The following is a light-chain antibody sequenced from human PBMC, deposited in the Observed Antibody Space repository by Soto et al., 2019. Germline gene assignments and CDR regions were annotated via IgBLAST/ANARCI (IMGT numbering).Light chain of an antibody. V-gene: IGKV3-20*01. J-gene: IGKJ4*01. CDR3: QQYGNAPLA. CDR2: GAS. CDR1: QTITSFY. Sequence: IVLTQSPGTLSLSPGERATLTCRASQTITSFYLAWYQQKPGQAPRLLIYGASSRATDIPDRFSGSVSGTDFTLTISRLEPEDFGVYYCQQYGNAPLAFGGGTRV.